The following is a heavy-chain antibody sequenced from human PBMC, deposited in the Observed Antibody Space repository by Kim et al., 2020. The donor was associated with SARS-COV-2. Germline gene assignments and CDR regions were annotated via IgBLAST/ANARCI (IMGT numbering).Heavy chain of an antibody. J-gene: IGHJ5*02. V-gene: IGHV3-53*04. CDR3: SRGMIFPNWFDP. D-gene: IGHD3-16*01. Sequence: GGSLRLSCAASGFTVGSYYMSWVRQAPGKGLEWVSVICSGGSTNFAASVVGRFSTSRHNSTNTPHLQQNNLRAEDTAAYYCSRGMIFPNWFDPFGYCTLV. CDR1: GFTVGSYY. CDR2: ICSGGST.